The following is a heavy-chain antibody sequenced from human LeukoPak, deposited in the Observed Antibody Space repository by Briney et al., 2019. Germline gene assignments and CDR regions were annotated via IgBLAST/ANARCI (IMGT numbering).Heavy chain of an antibody. V-gene: IGHV1-18*01. CDR3: GRAGTREVVTDY. Sequence: EKVSCKAAVYTFNSYDISWVRQAPAQGLEWMGWISAYTGNTNYTQKFQGRVTMTTDTSTSTAYTELTSLRSDDTAVYYCGRAGTREVVTDYWGQGTLVTVSS. CDR1: VYTFNSYD. D-gene: IGHD1-1*01. J-gene: IGHJ4*02. CDR2: ISAYTGNT.